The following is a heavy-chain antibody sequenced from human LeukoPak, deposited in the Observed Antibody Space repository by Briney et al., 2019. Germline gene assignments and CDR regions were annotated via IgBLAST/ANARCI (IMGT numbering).Heavy chain of an antibody. CDR3: ARSHYDFWSGYPEYFQH. V-gene: IGHV4-59*01. CDR2: IYYSGST. J-gene: IGHJ1*01. Sequence: TSETLSLTCTVSVGSISSYYWSWIRQPPGKGLEWIGYIYYSGSTNYNPSLKSRVTISVDTSKNQFSLKLSSVTAADTAVYYCARSHYDFWSGYPEYFQHWGQGTLVTVSS. D-gene: IGHD3-3*01. CDR1: VGSISSYY.